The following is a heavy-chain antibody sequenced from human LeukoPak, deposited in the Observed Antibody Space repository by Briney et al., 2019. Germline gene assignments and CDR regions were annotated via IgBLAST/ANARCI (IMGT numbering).Heavy chain of an antibody. Sequence: ASVKVSCKASGYTFTNYAMHWVRQAPGQRIEWLGWISAGSGNTKYSQKFQGRVTITRDTSASTAYIELRSLRSEDTAMYYCARGSTSDWPLDHWGQETLVTISS. CDR3: ARGSTSDWPLDH. D-gene: IGHD2-2*01. V-gene: IGHV1-3*01. CDR2: ISAGSGNT. J-gene: IGHJ4*02. CDR1: GYTFTNYA.